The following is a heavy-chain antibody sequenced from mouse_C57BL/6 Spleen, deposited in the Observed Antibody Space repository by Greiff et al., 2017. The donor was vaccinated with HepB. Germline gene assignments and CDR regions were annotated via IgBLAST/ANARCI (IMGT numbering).Heavy chain of an antibody. J-gene: IGHJ4*01. CDR3: TRASYYYGSSPYAMDY. CDR2: ISSGGDYI. D-gene: IGHD1-1*01. V-gene: IGHV5-9-1*02. Sequence: EVKLVESGEGLVKPGGSLKLSCAASGFTFSSYAMSWVRQTPEKRLEWVAYISSGGDYIYYADTVKGRFTISRDNARNTLYLQMSSLKSEDTAMYYCTRASYYYGSSPYAMDYWGQGTSVTVSS. CDR1: GFTFSSYA.